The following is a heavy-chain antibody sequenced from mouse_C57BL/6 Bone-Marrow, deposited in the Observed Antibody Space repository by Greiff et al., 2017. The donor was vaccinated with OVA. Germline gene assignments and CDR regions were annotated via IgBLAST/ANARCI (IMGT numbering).Heavy chain of an antibody. J-gene: IGHJ3*01. D-gene: IGHD1-1*02. CDR3: ARGGPSYGRRKRDWFAY. V-gene: IGHV1-69*01. Sequence: QVQLQQPGAELVMPGASVKLSCKASGYTFTSYWMHWVKQRPGQGLEWIGEIDPSDSYTNYNQKFKGKSTLTVDKSSSTAYMQLSSLTSEDSAVYYCARGGPSYGRRKRDWFAYWGQGTLVTVSA. CDR1: GYTFTSYW. CDR2: IDPSDSYT.